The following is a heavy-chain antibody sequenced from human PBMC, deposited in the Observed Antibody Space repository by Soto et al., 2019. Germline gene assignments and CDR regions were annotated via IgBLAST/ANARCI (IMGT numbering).Heavy chain of an antibody. V-gene: IGHV4-39*07. CDR2: IYYSGST. J-gene: IGHJ4*02. CDR1: GGSISSSNYY. D-gene: IGHD6-13*01. Sequence: PSETLSLTCTVSGGSISSSNYYWGWIRQPPGKGLEWIGSIYYSGSTYYNPSLKSRVTISVDTSKNQFSLKLSSVTAADTAVYYCARGRIAAAGFDYWGQGTLVTVSS. CDR3: ARGRIAAAGFDY.